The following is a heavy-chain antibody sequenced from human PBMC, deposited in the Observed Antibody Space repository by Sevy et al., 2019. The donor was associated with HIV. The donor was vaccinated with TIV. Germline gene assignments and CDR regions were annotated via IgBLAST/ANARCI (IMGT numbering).Heavy chain of an antibody. V-gene: IGHV3-11*06. CDR1: GFTFSDYY. Sequence: GGFLRLSCAASGFTFSDYYMSWIRQAPGKGLEWVSYISSSSYTNYAESVKGRFTISRDDAKNSLYLQMNSLRAEDTAVYYCPRGGHDYGDYATDYWGQGTLVSVSS. J-gene: IGHJ4*02. CDR2: ISSSSYT. D-gene: IGHD4-17*01. CDR3: PRGGHDYGDYATDY.